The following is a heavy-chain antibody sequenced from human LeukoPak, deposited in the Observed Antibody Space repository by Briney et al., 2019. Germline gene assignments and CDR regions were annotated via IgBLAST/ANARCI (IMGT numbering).Heavy chain of an antibody. CDR2: ISYDGSNK. CDR1: GFTFSSYA. J-gene: IGHJ4*02. D-gene: IGHD6-13*01. V-gene: IGHV3-30*04. Sequence: PGRSLRLSCAASGFTFSSYAMHWVRQAPGKGLEWVAVISYDGSNKYYADSVKGRFTISRDNSKNTLHLQMNGLRAEDTAVYYCARGLAAAGTGTYWGQGTLVTVSS. CDR3: ARGLAAAGTGTY.